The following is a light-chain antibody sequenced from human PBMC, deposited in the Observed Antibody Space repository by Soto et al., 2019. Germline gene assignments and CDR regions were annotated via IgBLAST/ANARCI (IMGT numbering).Light chain of an antibody. J-gene: IGKJ2*01. CDR2: AAS. CDR1: QSLTSSY. Sequence: EIVLTQSPGTLSLSPGERATLSCRASQSLTSSYLAWYQQKPGQAPRLLIYAASSRATGIPDRFSGSGSGTDFARSIIRVVPEDFAIYYCQQYESSPPSVTFGQGTKLEIK. CDR3: QQYESSPPSVT. V-gene: IGKV3-20*01.